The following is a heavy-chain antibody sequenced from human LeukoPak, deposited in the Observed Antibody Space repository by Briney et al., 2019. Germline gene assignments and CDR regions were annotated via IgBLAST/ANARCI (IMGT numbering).Heavy chain of an antibody. CDR1: GYTFTSYG. CDR3: ARHDCSSTSCYGSFDY. D-gene: IGHD2-2*01. V-gene: IGHV1-18*01. CDR2: ISAYNGST. Sequence: GASVKVSCKASGYTFTSYGISWVRQAPGQGLEWMGWISAYNGSTNYAQKLQGRVTMTTGTSTSTAYMELRSLRSDDTAVYYCARHDCSSTSCYGSFDYWGQGTLVTVSS. J-gene: IGHJ4*02.